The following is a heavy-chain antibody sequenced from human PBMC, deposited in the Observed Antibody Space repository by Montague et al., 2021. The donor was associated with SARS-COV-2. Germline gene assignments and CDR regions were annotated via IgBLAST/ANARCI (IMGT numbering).Heavy chain of an antibody. V-gene: IGHV4-4*07. J-gene: IGHJ4*02. CDR1: GDSISSFY. Sequence: SETLSLTCTVSGDSISSFYWYWIRQPAGKGLEWIGRIYASGGTNXNPSLKSRVTMSVDTSKNQFSLKLNSATAADTAGYYCGRGVVAATPVVDYWGRGTLVTVSS. D-gene: IGHD2-15*01. CDR3: GRGVVAATPVVDY. CDR2: IYASGGT.